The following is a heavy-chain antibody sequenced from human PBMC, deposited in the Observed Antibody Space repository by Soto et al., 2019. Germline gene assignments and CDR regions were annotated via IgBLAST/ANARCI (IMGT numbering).Heavy chain of an antibody. J-gene: IGHJ6*02. V-gene: IGHV1-2*04. CDR3: ARDAAAGNIVYYGMDV. Sequence: SVKVSCKASGYTFTGYYMHWVRQAPGQGLEWMGWINPNSGGTNYAQKFQGWVTMTRDTSISTAYMELSRLRSDDTAVYYCARDAAAGNIVYYGMDVWGQGTTVTVSS. D-gene: IGHD6-13*01. CDR1: GYTFTGYY. CDR2: INPNSGGT.